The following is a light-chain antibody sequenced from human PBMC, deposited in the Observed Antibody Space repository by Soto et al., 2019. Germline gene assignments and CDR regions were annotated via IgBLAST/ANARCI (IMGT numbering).Light chain of an antibody. Sequence: DIVLTQSPGTLSLSPGERATLSCRASQRISSNYLGWYQQKPGQAPRLLIYAASSRATGIPDRFSGSGSGTDFTLTIRRMETEDFAVYYCQDYGSSPQTFGQGTKVDIK. CDR2: AAS. V-gene: IGKV3-20*01. J-gene: IGKJ1*01. CDR1: QRISSNY. CDR3: QDYGSSPQT.